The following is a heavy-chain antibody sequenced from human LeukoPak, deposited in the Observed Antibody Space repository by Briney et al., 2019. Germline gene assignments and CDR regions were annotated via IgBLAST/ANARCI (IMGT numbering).Heavy chain of an antibody. D-gene: IGHD2-2*01. CDR3: ARVVAAPARYYYYYYMDV. Sequence: GGSLRLSCAASGFTFSSYWMSWVRQAPGKGLEWVANIKQDGSEKYYVDSVKGRFTISRDNAKNSLYLQMNSLRAEDTAVYYCARVVAAPARYYYYYYMDVWGKGTTVTVSS. CDR2: IKQDGSEK. J-gene: IGHJ6*03. V-gene: IGHV3-7*01. CDR1: GFTFSSYW.